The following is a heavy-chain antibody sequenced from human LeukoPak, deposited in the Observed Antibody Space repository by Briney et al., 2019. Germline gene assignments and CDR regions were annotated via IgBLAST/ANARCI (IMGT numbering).Heavy chain of an antibody. J-gene: IGHJ4*02. CDR1: GGSISSSSYY. Sequence: SETLSLTCTVSGGSISSSSYYWGWIRQPPGKGLEWIGNIYYSGITYYNPSLKSRVTISVDTSKNQFSLKLSSVTAADTAVFYCARLRVGPRSFDYWGQGTLVTVSS. D-gene: IGHD1-26*01. CDR3: ARLRVGPRSFDY. CDR2: IYYSGIT. V-gene: IGHV4-39*07.